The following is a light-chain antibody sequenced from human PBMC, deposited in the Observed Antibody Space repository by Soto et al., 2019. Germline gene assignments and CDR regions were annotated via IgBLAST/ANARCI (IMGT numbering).Light chain of an antibody. CDR3: CSFAGSNTYV. CDR2: DVT. CDR1: SGDVGYYNY. J-gene: IGLJ1*01. Sequence: QSALTQPRSVSGSPGQSVTISCTGASGDVGYYNYVSWYQQHPGKAPKRMIYDVTKRPSGVPDRFSGSKSGNTASLTISGLQAEDEADYYCCSFAGSNTYVFGGGTKLTVL. V-gene: IGLV2-11*01.